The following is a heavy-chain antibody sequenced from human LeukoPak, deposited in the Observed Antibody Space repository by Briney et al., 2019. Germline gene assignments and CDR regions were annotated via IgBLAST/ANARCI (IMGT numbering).Heavy chain of an antibody. CDR2: ISADGGRT. V-gene: IGHV3-43*02. CDR1: GFTFDDHG. Sequence: GGSLRLSCTASGFTFDDHGMHWVRQAPGKGLEWISVISADGGRTRYADSVKGRFTISRDNFRNSLYLQMNSLRTDDTALYYCAEDLGNDYYNYGMDVWGQGTTATVSS. CDR3: AEDLGNDYYNYGMDV. J-gene: IGHJ6*02. D-gene: IGHD4-23*01.